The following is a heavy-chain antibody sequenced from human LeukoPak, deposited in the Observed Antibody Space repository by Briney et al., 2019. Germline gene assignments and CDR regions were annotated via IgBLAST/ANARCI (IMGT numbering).Heavy chain of an antibody. CDR2: IWYDGSNK. D-gene: IGHD2-21*01. V-gene: IGHV3-33*01. CDR3: AMLGDSPDY. CDR1: GFTFSSYG. Sequence: GGSLRLSCAASGFTFSSYGMHWVGQAPGKGLEWVAVIWYDGSNKYYADSVKGRFTISRDNSKNTLYLQMNSLRAEDTAVYYCAMLGDSPDYWGQGTLVTVSS. J-gene: IGHJ4*02.